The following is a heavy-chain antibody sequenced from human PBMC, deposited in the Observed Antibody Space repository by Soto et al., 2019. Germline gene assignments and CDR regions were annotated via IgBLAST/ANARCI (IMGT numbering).Heavy chain of an antibody. J-gene: IGHJ4*02. V-gene: IGHV3-30-3*01. D-gene: IGHD1-1*01. CDR2: ISFDGSNK. CDR1: GFTLTNYA. Sequence: SGGSLRLSCAASGFTLTNYAMHWVRQAPGKGLEWVALISFDGSNKYYADSVKGRFTISRDNSKNTLYLQVNSLRAEDTAVYYCARDTTGTTGVDYWGQGTLVTVSS. CDR3: ARDTTGTTGVDY.